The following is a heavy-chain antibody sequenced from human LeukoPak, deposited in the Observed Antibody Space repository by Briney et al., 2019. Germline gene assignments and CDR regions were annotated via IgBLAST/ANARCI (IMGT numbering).Heavy chain of an antibody. CDR2: IDHSGST. V-gene: IGHV4-34*01. Sequence: SETLSLTCAVYGGSFSGYYWSWIRQPPGKGLEWIGEIDHSGSTNYNPSLKSRVTISVDTSKNQFSLKLSSVTAADTAVYHCARVTVRGVRSRWFDPWGQGTLVTVSS. J-gene: IGHJ5*02. CDR3: ARVTVRGVRSRWFDP. D-gene: IGHD3-10*01. CDR1: GGSFSGYY.